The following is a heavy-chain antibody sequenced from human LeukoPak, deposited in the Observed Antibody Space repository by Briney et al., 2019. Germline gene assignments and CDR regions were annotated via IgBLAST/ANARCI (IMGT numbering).Heavy chain of an antibody. J-gene: IGHJ6*03. CDR2: INPNSGGT. CDR3: ARGSPIKRFYSSSWAENYYYYYYMDV. Sequence: ASVKVSCKASGYTFTGYYMHWVRQAPGQGLEWMGWINPNSGGTNYAQKFQGRVTMTRDTSISTAYMELSRLRSDDTAVYYCARGSPIKRFYSSSWAENYYYYYYMDVWGKGTTVTVSS. CDR1: GYTFTGYY. V-gene: IGHV1-2*02. D-gene: IGHD6-6*01.